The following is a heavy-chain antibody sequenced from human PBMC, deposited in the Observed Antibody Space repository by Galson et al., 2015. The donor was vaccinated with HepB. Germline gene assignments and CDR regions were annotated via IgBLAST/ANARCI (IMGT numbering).Heavy chain of an antibody. D-gene: IGHD6-19*01. CDR2: INAGNGNT. Sequence: SVKVSCKASGYTFTSYAMHWVRQAPGQRLEWMGWINAGNGNTKYSQKFQGRVTITRDTSASTAYMELSSLRSEDTAVYYCARDGQWLVPPYYYGMDVWGQGTTVTVSS. J-gene: IGHJ6*02. CDR3: ARDGQWLVPPYYYGMDV. V-gene: IGHV1-3*01. CDR1: GYTFTSYA.